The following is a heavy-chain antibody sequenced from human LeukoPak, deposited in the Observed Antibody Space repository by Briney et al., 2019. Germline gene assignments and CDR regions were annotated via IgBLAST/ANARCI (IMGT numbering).Heavy chain of an antibody. D-gene: IGHD2-8*01. Sequence: GGSLRLSCRASGFIFADFAMSWVRQAPGKGPEWVSALNNGATHTYYVDSVKGRSTISRDNSKNTLYLQMNSLRAEDTAVYYCAKIRDCTNGVCPEWFDPWGQGTLVTVSS. J-gene: IGHJ5*02. V-gene: IGHV3-23*01. CDR3: AKIRDCTNGVCPEWFDP. CDR2: LNNGATHT. CDR1: GFIFADFA.